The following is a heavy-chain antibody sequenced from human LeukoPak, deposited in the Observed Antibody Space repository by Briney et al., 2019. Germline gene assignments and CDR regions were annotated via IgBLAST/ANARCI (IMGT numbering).Heavy chain of an antibody. J-gene: IGHJ4*02. CDR1: GGSIRSCF. V-gene: IGHV4-59*08. CDR2: IYYSEST. D-gene: IGHD6-19*01. Sequence: PSETLSLTCTVSGGSIRSCFWSWMRQPPGKGLEWIGYIYYSESTNYNPSLKSRVTISVDTSKNQFSLKMNSATAADTAVYYCARLACQAVAGTCLDYWGQGTLVTVSS. CDR3: ARLACQAVAGTCLDY.